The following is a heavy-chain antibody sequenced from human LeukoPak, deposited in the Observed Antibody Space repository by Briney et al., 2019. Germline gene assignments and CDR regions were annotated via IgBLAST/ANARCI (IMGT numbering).Heavy chain of an antibody. CDR1: GGSISSSSYY. V-gene: IGHV4-39*01. J-gene: IGHJ6*02. CDR2: NYYSGST. D-gene: IGHD4-17*01. Sequence: PSETLSLTCTVSGGSISSSSYYWGWIRQPPGKGLEWIGSNYYSGSTYYNPSLKSRVTISVDTSKNQFSLKLSSVTAADTAVYYCARLGTVTDPTYYYGMDVWGQGTTVTVPS. CDR3: ARLGTVTDPTYYYGMDV.